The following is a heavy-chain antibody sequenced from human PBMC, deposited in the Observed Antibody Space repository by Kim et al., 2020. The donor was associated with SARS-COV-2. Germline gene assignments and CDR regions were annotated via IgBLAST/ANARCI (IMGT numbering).Heavy chain of an antibody. CDR2: ISSSGSYI. D-gene: IGHD6-19*01. V-gene: IGHV3-21*01. CDR3: ARVLTSGWSYFDY. J-gene: IGHJ4*02. CDR1: GFTFSSYS. Sequence: GGSLRLSCAASGFTFSSYSMNWVRQAPGKGLEWISSISSSGSYIYYADSMKGRFTISRDNARASLYLQMNSLRVEDTAVYYCARVLTSGWSYFDYWGQGTLVTVSS.